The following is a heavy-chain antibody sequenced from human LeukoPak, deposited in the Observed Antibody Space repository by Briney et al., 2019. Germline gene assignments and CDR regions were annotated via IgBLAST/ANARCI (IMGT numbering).Heavy chain of an antibody. CDR3: AKDSAYGDYDGIDY. J-gene: IGHJ4*02. Sequence: PGGSLRLSCAASGFTFNIYAMSWVRQAPGKGLEWVSAISGSGGSTYYADSVKGRFTISRDNSKNTLYLQMDSLRAEDTAVYYCAKDSAYGDYDGIDYWGQGTLVTVSS. V-gene: IGHV3-23*01. CDR1: GFTFNIYA. D-gene: IGHD4-17*01. CDR2: ISGSGGST.